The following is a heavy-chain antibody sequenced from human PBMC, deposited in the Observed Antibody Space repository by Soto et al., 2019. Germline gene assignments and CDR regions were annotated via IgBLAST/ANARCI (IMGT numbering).Heavy chain of an antibody. D-gene: IGHD3-9*01. CDR1: GGSISSGGYY. CDR2: IYYSGST. CDR3: ARYYDILTGYHY. Sequence: SETLSLTCTVSGGSISSGGYYWSWIRQHPGKGLEWIGYIYYSGSTYYNPSLKSRVTISVDTSKNQFSLKLSSVTAADTAVYYCARYYDILTGYHYWGQGTLVTVSS. V-gene: IGHV4-31*03. J-gene: IGHJ4*02.